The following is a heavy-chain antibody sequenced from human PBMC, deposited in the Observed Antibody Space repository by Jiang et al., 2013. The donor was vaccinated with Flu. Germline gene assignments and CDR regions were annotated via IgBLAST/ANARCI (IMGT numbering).Heavy chain of an antibody. V-gene: IGHV4-59*08. CDR1: GGSISSYY. CDR3: AGAPTREGFDY. J-gene: IGHJ4*02. D-gene: IGHD1-1*01. Sequence: PGLVKPSETLSLTCTVSGGSISSYYWSWIRQPPGKGLEWIGYIYYSGSTNYNPSLKSRVTISVDTSKNQFSLKLSSVTAADTAVYYCAGAPTREGFDYWGQGTLVTVSS. CDR2: IYYSGST.